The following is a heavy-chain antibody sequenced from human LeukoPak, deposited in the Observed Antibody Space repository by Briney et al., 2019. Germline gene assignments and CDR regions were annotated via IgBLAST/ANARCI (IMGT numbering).Heavy chain of an antibody. CDR1: GFTFDGYG. Sequence: GGSLRLSCAASGFTFDGYGMSWVRQAPGKGLEWVSGINWNGGSTGYADSVKGRFTISRDNAKNSLYLQMNSLRAEDTALYYCARDQGGHSSSWKIVHMPYFDYWGQGTLVTVSS. D-gene: IGHD6-13*01. CDR2: INWNGGST. V-gene: IGHV3-20*04. CDR3: ARDQGGHSSSWKIVHMPYFDY. J-gene: IGHJ4*02.